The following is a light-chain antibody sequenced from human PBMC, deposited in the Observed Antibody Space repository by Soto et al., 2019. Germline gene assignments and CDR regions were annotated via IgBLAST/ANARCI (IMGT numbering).Light chain of an antibody. CDR1: QSISSY. V-gene: IGKV1-39*01. Sequence: DIPMTQSPSSLSASVGDRVTITCRASQSISSYLTWYQQKPGKAPKVLIYSASNLQSGVPSRFSGSGSGTDFTLTISSLQPEDFATYYCQQSYNTPRTFGQGTKVEIK. CDR3: QQSYNTPRT. CDR2: SAS. J-gene: IGKJ1*01.